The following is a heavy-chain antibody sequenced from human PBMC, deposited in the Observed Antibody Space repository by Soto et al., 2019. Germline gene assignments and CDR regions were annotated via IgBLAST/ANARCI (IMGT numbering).Heavy chain of an antibody. D-gene: IGHD2-21*01. J-gene: IGHJ4*02. CDR1: GYTFIHYY. V-gene: IGHV1-46*01. CDR3: ARSLLRGDF. CDR2: INPNGGST. Sequence: QVQLVQSGAEVKKPGASVKISCKASGYTFIHYYIHWVRQAPGQGLEWMAIINPNGGSTNYAQKFRGRATVTSDTPTPTVSMELNSLESDDTAVYFCARSLLRGDFWGQGTLVTVSS.